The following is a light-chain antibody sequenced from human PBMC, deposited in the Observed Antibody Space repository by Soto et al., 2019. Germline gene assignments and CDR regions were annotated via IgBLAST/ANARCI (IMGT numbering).Light chain of an antibody. CDR2: DAS. CDR3: QQSSNWPPWT. CDR1: HSVGTS. J-gene: IGKJ1*01. Sequence: DIVVPQPAAPLSSSPGERDTFYCKASHSVGTSFAWFQQKPGQAPRLLIYDASVRATGIPARFSGSGSGTDFTLTISRLQPEDIAMYYCQQSSNWPPWTFGRGTRVEI. V-gene: IGKV3-11*01.